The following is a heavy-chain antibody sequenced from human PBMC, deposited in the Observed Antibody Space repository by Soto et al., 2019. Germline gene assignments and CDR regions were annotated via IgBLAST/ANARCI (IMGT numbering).Heavy chain of an antibody. J-gene: IGHJ4*02. V-gene: IGHV3-30*18. CDR1: GFTFSHYA. CDR3: AKDGSHNFDY. CDR2: MSYDGSNE. D-gene: IGHD1-26*01. Sequence: ESGGGVVQPGRSLRLSCAASGFTFSHYAMHWVRQAPGKGLEWVALMSYDGSNEYYADSVKGRFTISRDNSKNTLYLQMNSLRAEDTAVYYCAKDGSHNFDYWGQGTLVTVS.